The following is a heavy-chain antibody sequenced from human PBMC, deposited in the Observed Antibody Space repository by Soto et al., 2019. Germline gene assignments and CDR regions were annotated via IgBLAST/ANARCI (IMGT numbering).Heavy chain of an antibody. V-gene: IGHV4-4*02. Sequence: SETLSLTCAVSSGSISRSNWWSWVRQPPGKGLEWIGEIYHSGSTNYNPSLKSRVTISVDTSKNQFSLKLSSVTAADTAVYYCARSRRYDILTGYHRPNFDYWGQGTLVTVSS. J-gene: IGHJ4*02. CDR1: SGSISRSNW. CDR3: ARSRRYDILTGYHRPNFDY. D-gene: IGHD3-9*01. CDR2: IYHSGST.